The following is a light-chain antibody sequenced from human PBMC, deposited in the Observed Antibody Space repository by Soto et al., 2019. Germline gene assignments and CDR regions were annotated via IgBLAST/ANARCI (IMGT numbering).Light chain of an antibody. V-gene: IGKV1-39*01. CDR3: QQSSTTPLT. CDR2: GAS. J-gene: IGKJ4*01. CDR1: QSISGF. Sequence: DIQMTQSPSSLSASVGDRVTITCRASQSISGFLNWYLQKPGQAPKLLIYGASSLQSGVPSRFSGSGSGTDFTLTISSLQVEDFATYYCQQSSTTPLTFGGGTRVEIK.